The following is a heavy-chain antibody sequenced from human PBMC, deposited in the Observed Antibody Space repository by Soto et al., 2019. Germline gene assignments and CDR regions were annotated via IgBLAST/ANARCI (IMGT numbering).Heavy chain of an antibody. CDR3: ARDQDIVVAPGAYGMDV. V-gene: IGHV3-48*01. CDR2: ISSSSRIT. D-gene: IGHD2-2*01. J-gene: IGHJ6*02. CDR1: GFIFRSYS. Sequence: QPGGSLRLSCAASGFIFRSYSLNWVRQVPGKGLEWLSYISSSSRITYYADSVKGRFTVSRDNAKNSLYLQMNSLRGEDTAVYYCARDQDIVVAPGAYGMDVWGQGTTVTVSS.